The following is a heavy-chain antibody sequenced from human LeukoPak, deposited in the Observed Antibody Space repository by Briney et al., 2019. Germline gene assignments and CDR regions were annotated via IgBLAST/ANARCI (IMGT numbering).Heavy chain of an antibody. J-gene: IGHJ3*02. CDR2: IHYSGRT. CDR3: ARPLGYCSGGSSYGDAFDI. D-gene: IGHD2-15*01. CDR1: GGPISSSSYY. Sequence: SETLSLTCTVSGGPISSSSYYWAWIRQPRGKRLEWIGSIHYSGRTYDNPSLKSRVTISLDTSKNHFSLRLSSVTAADTAVYYCARPLGYCSGGSSYGDAFDIWGQGTMVTVSS. V-gene: IGHV4-39*02.